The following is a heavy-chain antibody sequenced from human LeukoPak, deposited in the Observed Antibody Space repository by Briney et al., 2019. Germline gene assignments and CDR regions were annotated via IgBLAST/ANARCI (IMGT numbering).Heavy chain of an antibody. CDR3: ARAGGSTVSHSDY. J-gene: IGHJ4*02. CDR2: ISSSTSYI. D-gene: IGHD4-17*01. CDR1: GFIFSSYS. Sequence: GGSLRLSCAASGFIFSSYSMNWIRQAPGKGLEWVSSISSSTSYIYYADSVKGRFTISKDNAKNSLYLQMNSPRAEDTAVYYCARAGGSTVSHSDYWGQGTLVTVSS. V-gene: IGHV3-21*01.